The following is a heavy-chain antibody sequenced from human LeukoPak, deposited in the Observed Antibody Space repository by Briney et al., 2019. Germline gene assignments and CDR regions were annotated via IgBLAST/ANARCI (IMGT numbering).Heavy chain of an antibody. CDR1: GFTFSSYE. CDR2: ISRSSSYI. J-gene: IGHJ4*02. D-gene: IGHD3-10*01. CDR3: ARVGLLWFGELSS. Sequence: PGGSLRLSCAASGFTFSSYEMNWVRQAPGKGLEWVSSISRSSSYIYYADSVKGRFTISRDNAKNSLYLQMNSLRAEDTAVYYCARVGLLWFGELSSWGQGTLVTVSS. V-gene: IGHV3-21*01.